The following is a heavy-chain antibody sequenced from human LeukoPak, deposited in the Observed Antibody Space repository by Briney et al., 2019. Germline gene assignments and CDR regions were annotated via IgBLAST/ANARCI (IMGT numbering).Heavy chain of an antibody. CDR3: ARGGSGYPLDY. Sequence: SETLSLTCAVSSGSMSSYYWSWIRQPPGKGLEWIGYIYYTGVTNYSPSLKRRLTISLDTAMKQFSLNLRSVIAANTAMYYCARGGSGYPLDYWGQRTLVTVSS. CDR2: IYYTGVT. D-gene: IGHD3-22*01. V-gene: IGHV4-59*01. CDR1: SGSMSSYY. J-gene: IGHJ4*02.